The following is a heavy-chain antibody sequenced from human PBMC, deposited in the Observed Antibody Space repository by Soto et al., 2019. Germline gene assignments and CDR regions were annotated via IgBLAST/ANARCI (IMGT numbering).Heavy chain of an antibody. V-gene: IGHV3-23*01. D-gene: IGHD3-22*01. CDR1: GFTFSSYA. J-gene: IGHJ4*02. CDR3: AKSPGMYYYDSSGYYHYDY. Sequence: EVQLLESGGGLAQPGGSLRLSCAASGFTFSSYAMSWVRQAPGKGLEWVSAISGSGVSTYYADSVKGRFTISRDNYKNTLYLQMNSLRAEDTAVYYCAKSPGMYYYDSSGYYHYDYWGQGTLVTVSS. CDR2: ISGSGVST.